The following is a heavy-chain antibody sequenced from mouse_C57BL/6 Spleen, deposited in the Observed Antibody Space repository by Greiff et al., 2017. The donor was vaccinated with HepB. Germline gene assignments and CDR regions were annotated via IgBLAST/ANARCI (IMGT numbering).Heavy chain of an antibody. V-gene: IGHV2-4*01. D-gene: IGHD1-1*01. Sequence: QVHVKQSGPGLVQPSQSLSITCTVSGFSLTSYGVHWVRQPPGKGLEWLGVIWSGGSTDYNAAFISRLSISKDNSKSQVFFKMNSLQADDTAIYYCAKAGITTVGADYWGQGTTLTVSS. CDR1: GFSLTSYG. J-gene: IGHJ2*01. CDR2: IWSGGST. CDR3: AKAGITTVGADY.